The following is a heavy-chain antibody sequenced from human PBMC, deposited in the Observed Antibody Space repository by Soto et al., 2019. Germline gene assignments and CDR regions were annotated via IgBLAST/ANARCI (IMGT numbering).Heavy chain of an antibody. CDR1: GYSFTSYW. V-gene: IGHV5-10-1*01. CDR3: AISEYSSSSPLDY. Sequence: PGESLKISCKGSGYSFTSYWISWVRQMPGKGLEWMGRIDPSDSYTNYSPSFQGHVTISADKSISTAYLQWSSLKASDAAMYYCAISEYSSSSPLDYWGQGTLGTVSS. J-gene: IGHJ4*02. D-gene: IGHD6-6*01. CDR2: IDPSDSYT.